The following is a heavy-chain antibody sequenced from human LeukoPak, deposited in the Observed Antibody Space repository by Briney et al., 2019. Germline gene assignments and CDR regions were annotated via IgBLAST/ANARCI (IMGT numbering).Heavy chain of an antibody. Sequence: SETLSLTCAVSGASISGSGYYLGWIRQPPGRGLEWIGNIYYTGSTYYNASLQSRVTISIDMSKNQFSLRLSSVTAADTAMYYCVKSGGYGLIDYWGQGTLVTVSS. D-gene: IGHD6-19*01. V-gene: IGHV4-39*01. CDR3: VKSGGYGLIDY. J-gene: IGHJ4*02. CDR2: IYYTGST. CDR1: GASISGSGYY.